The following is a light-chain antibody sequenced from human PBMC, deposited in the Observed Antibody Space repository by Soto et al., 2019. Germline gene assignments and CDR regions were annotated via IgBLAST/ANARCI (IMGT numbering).Light chain of an antibody. CDR1: QSVDSY. CDR3: QQRSNWPPIT. V-gene: IGKV3-11*01. J-gene: IGKJ5*01. CDR2: GVS. Sequence: TPSPATLSVSLGERATLSCSASQSVDSYLAWYQQRPGQSPRLLIYGVSTRATGVSARFSGSGSGTDFTLTISSLEPEDFAVYYCQQRSNWPPITFGQGTRLEIK.